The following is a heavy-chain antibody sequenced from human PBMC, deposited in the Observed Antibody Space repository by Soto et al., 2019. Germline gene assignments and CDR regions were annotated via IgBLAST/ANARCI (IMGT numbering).Heavy chain of an antibody. Sequence: ASVKVSCKASGYTFTSYYRRWVRQAPGQGLEWMGIINPSGGSTSYAQKFQGRVTMTRDTSTSTVYMELSSLRSEDTAVYYCARDTYPIANSKFQNDYWGQGTLVTVSS. D-gene: IGHD7-27*01. CDR2: INPSGGST. V-gene: IGHV1-46*01. CDR3: ARDTYPIANSKFQNDY. CDR1: GYTFTSYY. J-gene: IGHJ4*02.